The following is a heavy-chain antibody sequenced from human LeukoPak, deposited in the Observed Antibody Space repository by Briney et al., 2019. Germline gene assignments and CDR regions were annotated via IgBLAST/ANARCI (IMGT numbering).Heavy chain of an antibody. V-gene: IGHV1-24*01. J-gene: IGHJ4*02. CDR2: FDPEGGET. CDR3: ATAKARVVRGAIVWGHFDY. D-gene: IGHD3-10*01. Sequence: ASVKVSCKVSGYTLTELSMHWMRPAAGEGLEVMGGFDPEGGETIYEQMFQGTVTMTEDTSTDTAYMELSSLRSEDTAVYYCATAKARVVRGAIVWGHFDYWGQGSLVTVSS. CDR1: GYTLTELS.